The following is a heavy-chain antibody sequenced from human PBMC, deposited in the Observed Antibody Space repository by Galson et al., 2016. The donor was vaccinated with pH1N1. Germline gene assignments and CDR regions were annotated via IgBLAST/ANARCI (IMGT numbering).Heavy chain of an antibody. D-gene: IGHD5/OR15-5a*01. CDR3: AKLGNGFYEFDH. Sequence: LRLSCAASGFTLSSYWMSWVRQAPGKGLEWVANINQDGSVKYYVDPVKGRFTISRDNAKNSVYLQMNSLRADDTAVYYCAKLGNGFYEFDHWGQGALVTVSS. CDR1: GFTLSSYW. J-gene: IGHJ4*02. CDR2: INQDGSVK. V-gene: IGHV3-7*03.